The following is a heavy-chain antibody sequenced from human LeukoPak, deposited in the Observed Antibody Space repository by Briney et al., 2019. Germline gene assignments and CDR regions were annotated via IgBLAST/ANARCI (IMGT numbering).Heavy chain of an antibody. CDR2: ISYDGSNK. CDR3: ARRGPYFDY. V-gene: IGHV3-33*05. Sequence: GGSLRLSCAASGFASSGFTFSTFGMHWVRQAPGKGLEWVAVISYDGSNKYYADSVKGRFTISRDNSKNTLYLQMNSLRAEDTSIYYCARRGPYFDYWGQGILVTVSS. J-gene: IGHJ4*02. D-gene: IGHD3-10*01. CDR1: GFTFSTFG.